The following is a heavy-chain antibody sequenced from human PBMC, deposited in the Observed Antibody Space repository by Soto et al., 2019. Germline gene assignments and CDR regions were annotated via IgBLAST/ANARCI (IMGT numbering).Heavy chain of an antibody. CDR1: GGSFSGYY. D-gene: IGHD3-22*01. V-gene: IGHV4-34*01. Sequence: SETLSLTCAVYGGSFSGYYWSWIRQPPGKGLEWIGEINHSGSTNYNPSLKSRVTISVDTSKNQFSLKLSSVTAADTAVYYCAQYYYDSSGYTTDHDAFDIWGQGKMVTVSS. CDR2: INHSGST. J-gene: IGHJ3*02. CDR3: AQYYYDSSGYTTDHDAFDI.